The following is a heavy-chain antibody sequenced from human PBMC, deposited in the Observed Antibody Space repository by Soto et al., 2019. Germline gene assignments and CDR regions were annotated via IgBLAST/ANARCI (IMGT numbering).Heavy chain of an antibody. CDR2: IYYSGST. J-gene: IGHJ5*02. Sequence: SETLSLTCTVSGGSISGYYWSWIRQPPGKGLEWIGYIYYSGSTIYNPSLKSRVTISVDTSRNLFSLKLSSVTAADTAVYYCVRQSRYCSGNSCKTWCDPRGQGTLVTDSS. CDR3: VRQSRYCSGNSCKTWCDP. V-gene: IGHV4-59*08. CDR1: GGSISGYY. D-gene: IGHD2-2*01.